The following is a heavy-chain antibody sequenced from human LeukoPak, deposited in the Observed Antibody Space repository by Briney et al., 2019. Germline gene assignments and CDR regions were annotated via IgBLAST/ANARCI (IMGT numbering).Heavy chain of an antibody. J-gene: IGHJ4*02. CDR2: INHSGST. V-gene: IGHV4-34*01. CDR1: GGSFSGYY. CDR3: ARTNVGATLDY. Sequence: PSETLSLTCAVYGGSFSGYYWSWIRQPPGKGLEWIGEINHSGSTNYNPSLKSRVTISVDTSKNQFSLKLSSVTAADTAVYYCARTNVGATLDYWGQGTLVTVSS. D-gene: IGHD1-26*01.